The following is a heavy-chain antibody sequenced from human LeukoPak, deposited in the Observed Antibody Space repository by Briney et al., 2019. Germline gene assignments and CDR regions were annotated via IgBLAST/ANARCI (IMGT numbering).Heavy chain of an antibody. D-gene: IGHD4-17*01. CDR2: IYHSGST. CDR1: GGSISSGGYS. V-gene: IGHV4-30-2*01. Sequence: PSQTLSLTCAVSGGSISSGGYSWSWIRQPPGKGLEWIGYIYHSGSTYYNPSLKSRVTISVDRSKNQFSLKLSSVTAADTAVYYCASQYTSDYGDWDWYFDLWGRGTLVTVSS. CDR3: ASQYTSDYGDWDWYFDL. J-gene: IGHJ2*01.